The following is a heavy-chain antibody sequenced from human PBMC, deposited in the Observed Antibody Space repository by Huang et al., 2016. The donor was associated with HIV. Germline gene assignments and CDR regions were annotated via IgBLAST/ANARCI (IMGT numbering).Heavy chain of an antibody. CDR1: GFTFSSYA. J-gene: IGHJ4*02. V-gene: IGHV3-23*01. CDR2: IIGGGGST. Sequence: EVQLLESGGGLVQPGGSLRLSCAASGFTFSSYAMSWVRQAPGKGREWVSVIIGGGGSTDYADSVKGRFTISRDNSKNTLYLQMNSLRAEDAAVYYCAKDPYSSSWFDHFDYWGQGTLVTVSS. CDR3: AKDPYSSSWFDHFDY. D-gene: IGHD6-13*01.